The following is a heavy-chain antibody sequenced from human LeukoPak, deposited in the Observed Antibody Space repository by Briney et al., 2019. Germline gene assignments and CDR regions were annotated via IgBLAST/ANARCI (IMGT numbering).Heavy chain of an antibody. Sequence: PSETLSLTCTVSGVSISSYYWSWIRQPPGKGLEWIGYIYYSGSTDYNPSLKSRVTISVDTSKNQFSLKLSSVTAADTAVYYCARLSYSNLYSSGWHFDYWGQGTLVTVSS. V-gene: IGHV4-59*08. CDR1: GVSISSYY. CDR2: IYYSGST. J-gene: IGHJ4*02. CDR3: ARLSYSNLYSSGWHFDY. D-gene: IGHD6-19*01.